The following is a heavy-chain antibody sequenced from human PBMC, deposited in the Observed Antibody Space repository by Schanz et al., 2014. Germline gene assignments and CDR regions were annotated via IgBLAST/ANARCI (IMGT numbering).Heavy chain of an antibody. CDR1: GFTFRSHG. D-gene: IGHD2-8*02. V-gene: IGHV3-21*01. CDR3: ARDSRYCTGVDCKGDAFDL. CDR2: LSISGSST. Sequence: VQLVESGGGVVQPGRSLRLSCAASGFTFRSHGMHWVRQAPGKGLEWVSALSISGSSTYYADSVRGRFTISRDNAKNSLYLQLNSLTAEDTAVYHCARDSRYCTGVDCKGDAFDLWGQGTLVTVSS. J-gene: IGHJ3*01.